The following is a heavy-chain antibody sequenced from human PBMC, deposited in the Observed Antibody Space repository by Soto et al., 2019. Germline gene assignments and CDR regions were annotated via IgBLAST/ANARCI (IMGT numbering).Heavy chain of an antibody. D-gene: IGHD4-17*01. CDR3: TRVGGYYGDYPNFDY. Sequence: SSETLSLTCTVSGGTISNYYWSWIRQPPGKGLEWMGYMYYSGGTKYNPSLKSRVTISVGTSNNQFFLKLNSVTAADTAVYFCTRVGGYYGDYPNFDYWGRGTLVTVSS. CDR1: GGTISNYY. CDR2: MYYSGGT. V-gene: IGHV4-59*01. J-gene: IGHJ4*02.